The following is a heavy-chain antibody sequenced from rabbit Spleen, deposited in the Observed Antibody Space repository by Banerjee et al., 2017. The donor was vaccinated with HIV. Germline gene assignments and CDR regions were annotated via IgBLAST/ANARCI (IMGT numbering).Heavy chain of an antibody. V-gene: IGHV1S45*01. Sequence: QERLVESGGGLVRPEGSLKLSCTASGFSFSNKAVMCWVRQAPVKGLEWIACINAITGKAVYASWAKGRFTFSKTSSTTVTLQMTGLTAADTATYFCARFWGLWGPGTLVTVS. D-gene: IGHD3-1*01. CDR3: ARFWGL. CDR1: GFSFSNKAV. J-gene: IGHJ4*01. CDR2: INAITGKA.